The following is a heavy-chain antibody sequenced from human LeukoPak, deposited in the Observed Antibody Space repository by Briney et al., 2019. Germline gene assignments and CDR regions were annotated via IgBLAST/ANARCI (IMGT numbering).Heavy chain of an antibody. CDR1: GFTFSSYW. CDR3: GRVAYGGNSGPLTHFYHGMDV. D-gene: IGHD4-23*01. CDR2: INSDGSST. Sequence: GGSLRLSCAASGFTFSSYWMHWVRQAPGKGLVWVSRINSDGSSTSYADSVKGRFTISRDNAKNTLYLQMNSLRAEDTAGYYCGRVAYGGNSGPLTHFYHGMDVWGQGTTVTVSS. V-gene: IGHV3-74*01. J-gene: IGHJ6*02.